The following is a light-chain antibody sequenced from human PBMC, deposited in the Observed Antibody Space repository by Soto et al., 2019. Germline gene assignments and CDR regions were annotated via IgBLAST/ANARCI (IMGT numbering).Light chain of an antibody. V-gene: IGLV2-11*01. CDR2: DVS. Sequence: QSALTQPRSVSGSPGQSVTISCTGTSNDVGGYNFVSWYQQHQAKVPKLFIYDVSRRPSGVPDRFSGSKSGNTASLTIAGLQAEDGADYYCFSYAGSYTLVFGGGTKLTVL. CDR1: SNDVGGYNF. J-gene: IGLJ2*01. CDR3: FSYAGSYTLV.